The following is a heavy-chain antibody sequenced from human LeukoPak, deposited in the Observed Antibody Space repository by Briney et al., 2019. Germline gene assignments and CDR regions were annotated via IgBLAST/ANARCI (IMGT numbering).Heavy chain of an antibody. J-gene: IGHJ6*02. Sequence: GGSLRLSCTGSGFSFGDHAMSWVRQAPGKGLEWVGFIRSKAYGGGTEYAAPVKGRFTISRDDSKSIAYLQMNSLKTDDTSVYYCARAPYSGGWPLLGMDVWGQGTTVTVSS. V-gene: IGHV3-49*04. CDR3: ARAPYSGGWPLLGMDV. D-gene: IGHD6-19*01. CDR2: IRSKAYGGGT. CDR1: GFSFGDHA.